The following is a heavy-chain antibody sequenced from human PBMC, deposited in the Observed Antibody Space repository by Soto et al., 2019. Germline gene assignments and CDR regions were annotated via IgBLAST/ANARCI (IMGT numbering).Heavy chain of an antibody. CDR1: GYTFTSYG. D-gene: IGHD7-27*01. CDR2: ISAYNGNT. J-gene: IGHJ3*02. CDR3: ASELGKLGYDDFDS. Sequence: ASVKVSCKASGYTFTSYGISWVRQAPGQGLEWMGWISAYNGNTNYAQKLQGRVTMTTDTSTSTAYMELRSLRSDDTAVYYCASELGKLGYDDFDSWGEGTMVTV. V-gene: IGHV1-18*04.